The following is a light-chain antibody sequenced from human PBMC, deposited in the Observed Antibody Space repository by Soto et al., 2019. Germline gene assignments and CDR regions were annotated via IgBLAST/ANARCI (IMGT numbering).Light chain of an antibody. Sequence: ETVMTQSPATLSVSPGERATLSCRASQSVSSQLAWYQQKPGQAPRLLIYGASTRATGIPTWFSGSGSGTDFTLTISSLQSEDFAIYYCLQYNNWPYTFGQGTKLEIK. CDR2: GAS. J-gene: IGKJ2*01. V-gene: IGKV3-15*01. CDR3: LQYNNWPYT. CDR1: QSVSSQ.